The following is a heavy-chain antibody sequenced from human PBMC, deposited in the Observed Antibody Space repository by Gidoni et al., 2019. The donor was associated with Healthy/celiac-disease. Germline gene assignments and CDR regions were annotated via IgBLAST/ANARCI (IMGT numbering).Heavy chain of an antibody. J-gene: IGHJ6*02. CDR1: GFTVSSNY. Sequence: EVQLVESGGGLVQPGGSLRLSCAASGFTVSSNYMSWVRQAPGKGLEWVSVIYSGGSTYYADSVKGRFTISRHNSKNTLYLQMNSLRAEDTAVYYCATTSTYLLDYYYGMDVWGQGTTVTVSS. V-gene: IGHV3-53*04. CDR3: ATTSTYLLDYYYGMDV. CDR2: IYSGGST. D-gene: IGHD2-2*01.